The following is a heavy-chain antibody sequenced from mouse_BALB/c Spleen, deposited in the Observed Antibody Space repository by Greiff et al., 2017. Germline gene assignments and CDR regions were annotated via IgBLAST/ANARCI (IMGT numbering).Heavy chain of an antibody. CDR3: AREPITTATPSFDY. J-gene: IGHJ2*01. CDR2: IYPGSGST. Sequence: VQLQQPGAELVKPGTSVKLSCKASGYNFTSYWINWVKLRPGQGLEWIGDIYPGSGSTNYNEKFKSKATLTVDTSSSTAYMQLSSLASEDSALYYCAREPITTATPSFDYWGQGTTLTVSS. CDR1: GYNFTSYW. V-gene: IGHV1-55*01. D-gene: IGHD1-2*01.